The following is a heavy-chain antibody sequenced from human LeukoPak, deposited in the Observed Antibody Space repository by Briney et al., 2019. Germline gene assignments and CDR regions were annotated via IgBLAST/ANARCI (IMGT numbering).Heavy chain of an antibody. CDR1: GYTFTGYY. CDR3: AREGYSTSYYYYGMDV. V-gene: IGHV1-2*02. J-gene: IGHJ6*02. D-gene: IGHD1-1*01. CDR2: INPNSGGT. Sequence: ASVKVSCKASGYTFTGYYMHWVRQAPGQGLEWMGWINPNSGGTNYAQKFQGRVTMTRDTSISTAYMELSRLRSDDTAVYYCAREGYSTSYYYYGMDVWGQGTTVTVSS.